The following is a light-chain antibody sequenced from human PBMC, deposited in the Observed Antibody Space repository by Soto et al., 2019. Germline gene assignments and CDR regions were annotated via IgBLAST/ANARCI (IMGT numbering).Light chain of an antibody. CDR3: QQYNSYAWT. J-gene: IGKJ1*01. V-gene: IGKV1-5*01. Sequence: DIQMTQSPSTLSASVGDRVTITCRASQSISSWLAWYQQKPGKAPKLLIYDASSLESGVPSRFSGSGSGTDFTLTISSLQPDDFATYYCQQYNSYAWTFGQGTKVDIK. CDR2: DAS. CDR1: QSISSW.